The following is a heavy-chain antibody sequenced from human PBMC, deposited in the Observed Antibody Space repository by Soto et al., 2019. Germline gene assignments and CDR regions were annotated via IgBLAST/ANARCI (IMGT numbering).Heavy chain of an antibody. V-gene: IGHV4-59*01. CDR1: GGSISSYY. J-gene: IGHJ4*02. CDR2: IYYSGST. Sequence: LCGGSISSYYWSWLRQPPGKGLEWIGYIYYSGSTNYNPSLKSRVTISVDTSKNQFSLKLSSVTAADTAVYYCAREFGGGHFDYWGQGTLVTVSS. CDR3: AREFGGGHFDY. D-gene: IGHD3-3*01.